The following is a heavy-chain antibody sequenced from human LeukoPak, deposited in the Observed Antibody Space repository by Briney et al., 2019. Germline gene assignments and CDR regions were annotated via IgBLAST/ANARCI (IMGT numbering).Heavy chain of an antibody. D-gene: IGHD2-2*01. CDR1: GYTLTSYG. Sequence: ASVKVSCKASGYTLTSYGISWVRQAPGQGLEWMGWISAYNGNTNYAQKLQGRVTMTTDTSTSTAYMELRSLRSDDTAVYYCARVWDRSTSLWEFDPWGQGTLVTVSS. V-gene: IGHV1-18*01. J-gene: IGHJ5*02. CDR2: ISAYNGNT. CDR3: ARVWDRSTSLWEFDP.